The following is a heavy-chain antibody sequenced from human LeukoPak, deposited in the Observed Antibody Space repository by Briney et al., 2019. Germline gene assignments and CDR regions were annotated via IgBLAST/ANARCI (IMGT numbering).Heavy chain of an antibody. CDR1: GGSFSGYY. V-gene: IGHV4-34*01. J-gene: IGHJ4*02. CDR2: INHSGST. Sequence: SETLSLTCAVYGGSFSGYYWSWIRQPPGKGLEWIGEINHSGSTSYNPSLKSRVTISVDTSKNQFSLKLSSVTAADTAVYYCARVVYYYDSSGIDYWGQGTLVTVSS. CDR3: ARVVYYYDSSGIDY. D-gene: IGHD3-22*01.